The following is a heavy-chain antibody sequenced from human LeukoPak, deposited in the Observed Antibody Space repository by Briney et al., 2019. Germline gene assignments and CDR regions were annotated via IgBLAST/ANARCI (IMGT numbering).Heavy chain of an antibody. J-gene: IGHJ5*02. CDR2: IYYSGST. D-gene: IGHD1-26*01. CDR1: GGSISSGDYY. V-gene: IGHV4-30-4*08. Sequence: SETLSLTCTVSGGSISSGDYYWSWIRQPPGKGLEWIGYIYYSGSTYYNPSLKSRVTISVDTSKNQFSLKLSSVTAADTAVYHCARGCGSYYESWFDPWGQGTLVTVSS. CDR3: ARGCGSYYESWFDP.